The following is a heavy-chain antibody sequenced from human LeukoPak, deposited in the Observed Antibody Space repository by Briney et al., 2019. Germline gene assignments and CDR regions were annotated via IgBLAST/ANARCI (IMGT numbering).Heavy chain of an antibody. CDR2: ISVNVSST. J-gene: IGHJ3*02. V-gene: IGHV3-23*01. CDR3: AKGQDYYDSSGHYEADALDI. D-gene: IGHD3-22*01. CDR1: GFTFSNYG. Sequence: GGSLRLSCAASGFTFSNYGMTWVRQAPGEGLEWVSTISVNVSSTYYAGSVKGRFTISRDSSKNTLFLQMNSLRAEDTAVYYCAKGQDYYDSSGHYEADALDIWGQGTMVTVSS.